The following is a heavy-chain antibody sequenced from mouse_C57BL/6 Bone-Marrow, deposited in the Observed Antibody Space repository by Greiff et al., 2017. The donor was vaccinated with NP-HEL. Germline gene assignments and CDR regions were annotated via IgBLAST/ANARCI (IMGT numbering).Heavy chain of an antibody. J-gene: IGHJ2*01. D-gene: IGHD1-1*01. CDR2: IYPGSGST. V-gene: IGHV1-55*01. CDR1: GYTFTSYW. Sequence: VQLQQPGAELVKPGASVKMSCKASGYTFTSYWITWVKQRPGQGLEWIGGIYPGSGSTNYNEKFKSKATLTVDTSSSTAYMQLSSLTSEDSAVYCCARENYGSSLGYWGQGTTLTVSS. CDR3: ARENYGSSLGY.